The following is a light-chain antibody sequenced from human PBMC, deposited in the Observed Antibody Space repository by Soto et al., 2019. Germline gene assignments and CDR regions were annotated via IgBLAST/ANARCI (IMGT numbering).Light chain of an antibody. CDR1: QSISSY. Sequence: DIQMTHSPSSLSASLGDRVTITCRASQSISSYLNWYQQKPGKAPKLLIYAASSLQSGVPSRFSGSGSGTDFTLTISSLQPEDFATYYCQQSYSTPPAFGQGTRLEIK. J-gene: IGKJ5*01. CDR2: AAS. CDR3: QQSYSTPPA. V-gene: IGKV1-39*01.